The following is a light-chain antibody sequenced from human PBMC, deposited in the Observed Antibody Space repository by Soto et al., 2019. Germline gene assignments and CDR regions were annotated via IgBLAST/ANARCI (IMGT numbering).Light chain of an antibody. V-gene: IGKV1-5*01. CDR3: QQYKMYSPWT. Sequence: DIQMTQSPSTVSAYVGDSVTITCRASKSITTWLAWYQQRPGKAPKLLIYDVSSLQSGVPSRFSGSGSGTAFTLTISSLQPDDFATYYCQQYKMYSPWTFVQGTKVEIK. CDR1: KSITTW. J-gene: IGKJ1*01. CDR2: DVS.